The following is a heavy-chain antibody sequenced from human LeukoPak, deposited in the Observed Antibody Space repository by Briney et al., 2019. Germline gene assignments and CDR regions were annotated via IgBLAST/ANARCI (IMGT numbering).Heavy chain of an antibody. CDR3: ARDRSGWSRFDY. CDR2: ISSSSSYI. D-gene: IGHD6-19*01. J-gene: IGHJ4*02. CDR1: GFTFSSYS. Sequence: PGGSLRLSCAASGFTFSSYSMNWVRQAPGKGLEWVSSISSSSSYIYYADSVKGRFTISRDNAKNSLYLQMNSLRAEDTDVYYCARDRSGWSRFDYWGQGTLVTVSS. V-gene: IGHV3-21*01.